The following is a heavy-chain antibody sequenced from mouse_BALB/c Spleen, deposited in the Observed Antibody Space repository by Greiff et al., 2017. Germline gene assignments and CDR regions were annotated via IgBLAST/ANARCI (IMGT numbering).Heavy chain of an antibody. CDR3: ARGYGNSFDY. CDR2: ISSGGST. D-gene: IGHD2-1*01. J-gene: IGHJ2*01. CDR1: GFTFSSYA. Sequence: EVQGVESGGGLVKPGGSLKLSCAASGFTFSSYAMSWVRQTPEKRLEWVASISSGGSTYYPDSVKGRFTISRDNARNILYLQMSSLRSEDTAMYYCARGYGNSFDYWGQGTTLTVSS. V-gene: IGHV5-6-5*01.